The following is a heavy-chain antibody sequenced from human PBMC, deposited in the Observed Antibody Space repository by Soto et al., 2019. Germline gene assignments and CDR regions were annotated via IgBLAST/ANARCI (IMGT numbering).Heavy chain of an antibody. Sequence: EVQLVESGGGVVRPGGSLRLACVVSGFSLDEYGMSWVRQAPGKGPEWVSGMHRNGNSTGYADSVKGRFTISRDDAKNSLSLQMNSLRVEDTAFYYCARDHRWGYEYGDYGDSWGHGTLVTVSS. CDR3: ARDHRWGYEYGDYGDS. CDR2: MHRNGNST. D-gene: IGHD4-17*01. CDR1: GFSLDEYG. J-gene: IGHJ5*01. V-gene: IGHV3-20*04.